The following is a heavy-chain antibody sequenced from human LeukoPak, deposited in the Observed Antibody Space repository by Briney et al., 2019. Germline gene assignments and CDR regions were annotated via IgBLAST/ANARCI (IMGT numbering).Heavy chain of an antibody. Sequence: GGSLRLSCAASGFTFSDYYMSWIRQAPGKGLEWVSYISSSGSTIYYADSVKGRFTISRDNAKNSLYLQMNSLRAEDTAVYYCARVILNIVATPHAAGANWFDPWGQGTLVTVSS. J-gene: IGHJ5*02. D-gene: IGHD5-12*01. CDR3: ARVILNIVATPHAAGANWFDP. CDR2: ISSSGSTI. CDR1: GFTFSDYY. V-gene: IGHV3-11*04.